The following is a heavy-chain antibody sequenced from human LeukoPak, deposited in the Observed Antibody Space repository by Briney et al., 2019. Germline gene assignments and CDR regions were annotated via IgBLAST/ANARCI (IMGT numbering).Heavy chain of an antibody. CDR3: ARGPMVRGYPMGFDY. Sequence: SETLSLTCTVSGGSISSYYWSWIRQPPGKGLEWIGYIYYSGSTNYNPSLKSRVTISVDTSKNQFSLKLSSVTAADTAVYYCARGPMVRGYPMGFDYWGQGTLVTVSS. V-gene: IGHV4-59*01. CDR2: IYYSGST. J-gene: IGHJ4*02. D-gene: IGHD3-10*01. CDR1: GGSISSYY.